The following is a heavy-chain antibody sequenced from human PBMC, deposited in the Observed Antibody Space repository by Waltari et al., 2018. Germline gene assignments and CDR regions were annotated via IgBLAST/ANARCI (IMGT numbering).Heavy chain of an antibody. D-gene: IGHD3-22*01. CDR1: GYTFTGYY. Sequence: QVQLVQSGAEVKKPGASVKVSCKASGYTFTGYYMHWLRQAPGQGLEWMGRINPNSGGTNYAQKFQGRVTMTRDTSISTAYMELSRLRSDDTAVYYCARDLLGTYYYDSSGWGDYWGQGTLVTVSS. CDR2: INPNSGGT. CDR3: ARDLLGTYYYDSSGWGDY. V-gene: IGHV1-2*06. J-gene: IGHJ4*02.